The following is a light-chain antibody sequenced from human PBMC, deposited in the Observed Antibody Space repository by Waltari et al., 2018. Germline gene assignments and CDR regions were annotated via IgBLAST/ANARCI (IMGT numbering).Light chain of an antibody. CDR3: QSYYNRSLV. V-gene: IGLV6-57*02. Sequence: FMLTQPHSVSESPGKTVTISCTASSGRIATNYVHWYQQRPGSAPTTVIYDDRQRPSGFPDRFSGSIDDFSNSAALTIAELQTEDEADYYCQSYYNRSLVFGGGTRLTVL. CDR1: SGRIATNY. J-gene: IGLJ2*01. CDR2: DDR.